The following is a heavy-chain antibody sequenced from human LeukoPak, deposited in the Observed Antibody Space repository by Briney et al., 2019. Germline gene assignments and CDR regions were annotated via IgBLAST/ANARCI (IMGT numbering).Heavy chain of an antibody. CDR3: ARGMGSGSSSAAYYFDY. Sequence: GASVKVSCKASGYTFTSYDFNWVRQATGQGLEWMGWMNPNSGNTGYAQKFQGRVTMTRNTSISTAYMELSSLRSEDTAVYYCARGMGSGSSSAAYYFDYWGQGTLVTVSS. J-gene: IGHJ4*02. CDR1: GYTFTSYD. V-gene: IGHV1-8*01. D-gene: IGHD3-22*01. CDR2: MNPNSGNT.